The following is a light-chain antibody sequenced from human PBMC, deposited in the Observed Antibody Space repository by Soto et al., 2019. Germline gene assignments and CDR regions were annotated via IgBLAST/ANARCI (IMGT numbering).Light chain of an antibody. Sequence: QSALTQPASVSGSPGQSITISCTGTSSDVGGYNYVSWYQQHPGKAPKLMIYEVTNRPSGVSNRFSGSKSGNTASLTISGLQAEDEADYYCSSSTSRSTLVSGTGTKLTVL. J-gene: IGLJ1*01. CDR1: SSDVGGYNY. V-gene: IGLV2-14*01. CDR2: EVT. CDR3: SSSTSRSTLV.